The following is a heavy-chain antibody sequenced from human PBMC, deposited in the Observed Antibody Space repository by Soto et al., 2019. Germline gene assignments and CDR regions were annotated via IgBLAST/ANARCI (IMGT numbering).Heavy chain of an antibody. CDR2: ISYDGSNK. D-gene: IGHD1-26*01. CDR3: ARYQAHSGIFDY. J-gene: IGHJ4*02. V-gene: IGHV3-30-3*01. Sequence: GGSLRLSCAASGFTFSSYAMHWVRQAPGKGLEWVAVISYDGSNKYYADSVKGRFTISRDNSKNTLYLQMNSLRAEDTAVYYCARYQAHSGIFDYWGQGTLVTVSS. CDR1: GFTFSSYA.